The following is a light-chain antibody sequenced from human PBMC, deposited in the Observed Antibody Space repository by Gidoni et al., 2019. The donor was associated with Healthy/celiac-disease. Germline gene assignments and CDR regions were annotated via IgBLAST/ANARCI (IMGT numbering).Light chain of an antibody. CDR1: SSNIGSTT. V-gene: IGLV1-44*01. J-gene: IGLJ3*02. CDR2: SNN. CDR3: AAWDDSLNGWV. Sequence: QPVLTQPPSASGTPGQRVTSSCSGSSSNIGSTTVNWYQQLPGTAPKLLIYSNNQRPSGVPDRFSGSKSGTSASLAISGLQSEDEADYYCAAWDDSLNGWVFGGGTKLTVL.